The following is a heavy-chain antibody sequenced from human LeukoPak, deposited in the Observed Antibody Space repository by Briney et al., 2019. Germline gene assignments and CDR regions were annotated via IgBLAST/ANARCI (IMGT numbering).Heavy chain of an antibody. J-gene: IGHJ6*03. CDR3: AKEGKSSGWFKKRNYYYYMDV. D-gene: IGHD6-19*01. V-gene: IGHV3-23*01. Sequence: PGGSLRLSCAASGFTFSSYAMSWVRQAPGKGLEWVSAISGSGGSTYYADSVKGRFTISRDNPKNTLYLQMNSLRAEDTAVYYCAKEGKSSGWFKKRNYYYYMDVWGKGTTVTVSS. CDR1: GFTFSSYA. CDR2: ISGSGGST.